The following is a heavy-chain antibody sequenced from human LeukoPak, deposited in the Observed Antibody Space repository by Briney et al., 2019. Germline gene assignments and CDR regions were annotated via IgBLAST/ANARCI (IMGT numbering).Heavy chain of an antibody. J-gene: IGHJ6*03. D-gene: IGHD2/OR15-2a*01. CDR2: IKRDESDK. Sequence: QAGGSLRLSCAASGFTFSNYWMTWVRQAPGKGLEWVANIKRDESDKHYLDSVEGRFIISRDNAKNSLYLQMNSLRVEDTAVYYCVRVSPLTFYYYMDVWGKGTTVTVSS. V-gene: IGHV3-7*01. CDR1: GFTFSNYW. CDR3: VRVSPLTFYYYMDV.